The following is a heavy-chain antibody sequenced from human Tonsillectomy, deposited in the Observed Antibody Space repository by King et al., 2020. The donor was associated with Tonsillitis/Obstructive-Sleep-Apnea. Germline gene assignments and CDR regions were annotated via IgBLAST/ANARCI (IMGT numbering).Heavy chain of an antibody. CDR2: LSSSGRTK. D-gene: IGHD2/OR15-2a*01. Sequence: DVQLVESGGGLVQPGGSLRLSCAASGFTFSSYEMNWVRQAPGKGLEWVSSLSSSGRTKYYADSVKGRFTISRDNSKNSLYLRMNSLRAEDTAVYYCARGGSTTENYYYYSMDVWGKGTTVTVSS. CDR1: GFTFSSYE. J-gene: IGHJ6*03. CDR3: ARGGSTTENYYYYSMDV. V-gene: IGHV3-48*03.